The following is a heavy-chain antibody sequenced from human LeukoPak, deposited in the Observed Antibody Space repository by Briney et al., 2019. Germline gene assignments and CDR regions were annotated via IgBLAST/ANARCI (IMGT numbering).Heavy chain of an antibody. D-gene: IGHD2-15*01. V-gene: IGHV3-11*04. CDR1: GFTFSDYY. CDR3: AMAPQGMAAAYFDY. CDR2: ISSSGSTI. J-gene: IGHJ4*02. Sequence: GGSLRLSFAASGFTFSDYYMSWIRQAPGKGLEWVSYISSSGSTIYYADSVKGRFTISRDNAKNSLYLQMNSLRAEDTAVYYCAMAPQGMAAAYFDYWGQGTLVTVSS.